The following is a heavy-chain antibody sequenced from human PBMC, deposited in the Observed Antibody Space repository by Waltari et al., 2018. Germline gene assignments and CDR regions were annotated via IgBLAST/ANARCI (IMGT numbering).Heavy chain of an antibody. Sequence: QVQLQESGPGLVKPSETLSLTCTVPGGSISSYYWSWIRQPPGTGLEWIGYIYYSGSTNYNPSLKSRVTISVDTSKNQFSLKLSSVTAADTAVYYCARDRKIFGVVIPYYYYGMDVWGQGTTVTVSS. CDR1: GGSISSYY. CDR3: ARDRKIFGVVIPYYYYGMDV. V-gene: IGHV4-59*01. CDR2: IYYSGST. D-gene: IGHD3-3*01. J-gene: IGHJ6*02.